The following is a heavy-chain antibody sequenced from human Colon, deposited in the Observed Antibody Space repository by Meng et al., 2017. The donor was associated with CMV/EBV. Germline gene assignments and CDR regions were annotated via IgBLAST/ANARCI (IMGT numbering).Heavy chain of an antibody. J-gene: IGHJ4*02. CDR3: ARGRDPYKVRL. Sequence: CTVSGDSFRIGDHFWTWIRQFPGKGLEWIGCIHSSGSIHYNPSLQSRGTISFDTSKSQFSLNVTSVSPADTAVYFYARGRDPYKVRLWGQGTLVTVSS. CDR1: GDSFRIGDHF. D-gene: IGHD5-24*01. V-gene: IGHV4-31*02. CDR2: IHSSGSI.